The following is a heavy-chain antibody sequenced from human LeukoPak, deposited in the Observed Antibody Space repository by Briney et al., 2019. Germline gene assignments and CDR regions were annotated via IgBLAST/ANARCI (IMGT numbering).Heavy chain of an antibody. CDR1: GFTFSDYY. CDR3: ARITKGRSYIGRVDY. Sequence: GSLRLSCAASGFTFSDYYMSWIRQAPGRGLEWVSYISSSGSTIYYADSVKGRFTISRDNAKNSLYLQMNSVRAEDTAVYYCARITKGRSYIGRVDYWGQGTLVTVSS. V-gene: IGHV3-11*04. CDR2: ISSSGSTI. J-gene: IGHJ4*02. D-gene: IGHD1-26*01.